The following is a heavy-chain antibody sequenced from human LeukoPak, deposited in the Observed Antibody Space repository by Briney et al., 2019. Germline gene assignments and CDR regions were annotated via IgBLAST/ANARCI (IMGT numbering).Heavy chain of an antibody. CDR2: IPASGGTT. D-gene: IGHD2-2*01. V-gene: IGHV3-23*01. CDR3: ASLPAVVVPAAIRGYFQH. Sequence: GGSLRLSCVASGFTFSSNVMIWVRQAPGKGLEWVSSIPASGGTTYYADSMKGRFTISRDNSKNTLYLQMNSLRAEDTAVYYCASLPAVVVPAAIRGYFQHWGQGTLVTVSS. J-gene: IGHJ1*01. CDR1: GFTFSSNV.